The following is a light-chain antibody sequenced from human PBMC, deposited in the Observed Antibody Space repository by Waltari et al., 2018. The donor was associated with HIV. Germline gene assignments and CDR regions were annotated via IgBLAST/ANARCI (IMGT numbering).Light chain of an antibody. Sequence: DIVMTQSPDSLALSLGERATINCKSSQSVLYSSNNKNYLAWYQQKPGQPPKLLIYWASTRESGVPDRISGSGSGTDFTLTINSLQAEDVALYFCQQYYSTPPTFGGGTKVEIK. CDR1: QSVLYSSNNKNY. CDR2: WAS. CDR3: QQYYSTPPT. J-gene: IGKJ4*01. V-gene: IGKV4-1*01.